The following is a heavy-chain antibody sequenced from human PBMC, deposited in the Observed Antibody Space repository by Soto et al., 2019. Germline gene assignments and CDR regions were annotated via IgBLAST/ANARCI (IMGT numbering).Heavy chain of an antibody. V-gene: IGHV1-69*02. CDR1: GGTFSSYT. Sequence: ASVKVSCKASGGTFSSYTISWVRQAPGQGLGWMGRIIPILGIANYAQKFQGRVTITADKSTSTAYMELSSLEDEDTAVYYCASRIAAAGFDYWGQGTLVTVSS. J-gene: IGHJ4*02. CDR3: ASRIAAAGFDY. D-gene: IGHD6-13*01. CDR2: IIPILGIA.